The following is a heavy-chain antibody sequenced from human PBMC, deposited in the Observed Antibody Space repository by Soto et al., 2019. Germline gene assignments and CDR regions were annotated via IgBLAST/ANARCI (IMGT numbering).Heavy chain of an antibody. CDR1: GGSISSGDYY. CDR2: IYYSGST. Sequence: PSETLSLTCTVSGGSISSGDYYWSWIRQPPGKGLEWIGYIYYSGSTYYNPSLKSRVTISVDTSKNQFSLKLSSVTAADTAVYYCARDPYCSSTSCYYYGYYYGMDVWGQGTTVTVS. CDR3: ARDPYCSSTSCYYYGYYYGMDV. V-gene: IGHV4-30-4*01. J-gene: IGHJ6*02. D-gene: IGHD2-2*01.